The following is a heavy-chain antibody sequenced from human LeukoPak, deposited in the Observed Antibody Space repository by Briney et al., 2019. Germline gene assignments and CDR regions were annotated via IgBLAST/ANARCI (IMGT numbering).Heavy chain of an antibody. CDR1: GFTFSNYN. V-gene: IGHV3-21*01. CDR2: ISSSSAYI. D-gene: IGHD3-10*01. CDR3: ARSMIRGVVYFDY. J-gene: IGHJ4*02. Sequence: GGSLRLSCAATGFTFSNYNINWVRQAPGKGLEWVSSISSSSAYIYYADSVKGRFTISRDNAKNSLYLQMNSLRAEDTAVYYCARSMIRGVVYFDYWGQGTLVTVSP.